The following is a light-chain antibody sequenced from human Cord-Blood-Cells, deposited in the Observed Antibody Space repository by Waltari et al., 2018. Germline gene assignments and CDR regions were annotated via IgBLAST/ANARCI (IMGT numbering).Light chain of an antibody. CDR1: SNDARGCTY. CDR3: SSYTSSSTWV. Sequence: QSVLTQAAAAAGSPGQSITIACSGTSNDARGCTYVSWYQQHPGNAPKLMIYEVSTRPSGVSNRLSGSKSGNTASLSISGLQADDEADYYCSSYTSSSTWVFGGGTKLTVL. V-gene: IGLV2-14*01. CDR2: EVS. J-gene: IGLJ3*02.